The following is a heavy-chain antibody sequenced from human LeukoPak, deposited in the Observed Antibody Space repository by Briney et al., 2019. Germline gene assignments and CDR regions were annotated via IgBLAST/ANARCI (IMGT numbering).Heavy chain of an antibody. J-gene: IGHJ4*02. CDR2: ISSSGSTI. D-gene: IGHD2/OR15-2a*01. CDR1: GFTFSSYE. Sequence: GGSLRLSCAASGFTFSSYEMNWVRQAPGKGLEWVSYISSSGSTIYYADSVKGRFTISRDNAKNSLYLQMNSLRAEDTAVYYCARLIETIDYWGQGTLVTVSS. CDR3: ARLIETIDY. V-gene: IGHV3-48*03.